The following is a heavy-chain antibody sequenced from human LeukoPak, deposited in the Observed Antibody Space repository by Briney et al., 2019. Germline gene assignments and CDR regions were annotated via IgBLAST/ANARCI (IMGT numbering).Heavy chain of an antibody. V-gene: IGHV3-23*01. J-gene: IGHJ4*02. D-gene: IGHD6-13*01. Sequence: PGGTLRLSCAASGFTFSSYGMSWVRQAPGKGLEWVSAISGSGGSTYYADPVKGRFTISRDNSKNTLYLQMNSLRAEDTAVYYCAKQIAAVRMWFDYWGQGTLVTVSS. CDR1: GFTFSSYG. CDR3: AKQIAAVRMWFDY. CDR2: ISGSGGST.